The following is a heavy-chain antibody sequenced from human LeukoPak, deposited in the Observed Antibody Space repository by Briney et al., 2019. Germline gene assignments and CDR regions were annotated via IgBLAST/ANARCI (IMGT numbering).Heavy chain of an antibody. CDR1: GGSISSSNW. D-gene: IGHD3-9*01. CDR2: IYHSGST. V-gene: IGHV4-4*02. Sequence: SETLSLTCAVSGGSISSSNWWSWVRQPPGKGLEWIGEIYHSGSTNYNPSLNSRVTISVDTSKNQFSLKLSSVTAADTAVYYCARDGFDSPYYFHYWGQGTLVTVSS. J-gene: IGHJ4*02. CDR3: ARDGFDSPYYFHY.